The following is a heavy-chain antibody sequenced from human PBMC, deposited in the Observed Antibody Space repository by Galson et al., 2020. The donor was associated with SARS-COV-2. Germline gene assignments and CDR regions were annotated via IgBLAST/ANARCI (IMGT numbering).Heavy chain of an antibody. CDR1: GGSISGSY. CDR3: ARSGFSTSWSYYYYALDV. CDR2: IYYSGST. Sequence: SETLSLTCIVSGGSISGSYWSWIRQPPGKGLEWIGYIYYSGSTNYSPSLQSRVTISLDTSKNQFSLKLTSVTAADTAVYYCARSGFSTSWSYYYYALDVWGQGTTVTVSS. J-gene: IGHJ6*02. V-gene: IGHV4-59*01. D-gene: IGHD2-2*01.